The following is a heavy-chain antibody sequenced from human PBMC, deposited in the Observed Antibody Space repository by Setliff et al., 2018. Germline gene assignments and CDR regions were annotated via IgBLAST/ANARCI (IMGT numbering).Heavy chain of an antibody. CDR3: AREVYCSGGMCYGQMPEALGH. V-gene: IGHV1-18*01. D-gene: IGHD2-15*01. CDR1: GYTFKTYG. CDR2: ISPYNGNT. Sequence: ASVKVSCKASGYTFKTYGFTWVRQAPGQGLEWMGWISPYNGNTNSAQKFQGRVTMTTDTSTSTAYMELKGLRYDDTAVYYCAREVYCSGGMCYGQMPEALGHWGEGTLVTVSS. J-gene: IGHJ4*02.